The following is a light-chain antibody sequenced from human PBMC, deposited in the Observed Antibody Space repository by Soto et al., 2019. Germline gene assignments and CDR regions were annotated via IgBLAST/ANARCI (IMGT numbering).Light chain of an antibody. V-gene: IGLV1-47*02. CDR3: AAWDDRLSGPV. CDR1: SSNIGLNY. J-gene: IGLJ3*02. Sequence: QSVLTQPPSASGTPGQRVTISCSGSSSNIGLNYVYWYQQLTGTAPKLLIHSNNLRPSGVPDRISGSKSGTSASLAISGLRSEDEADYYCAAWDDRLSGPVFGGGTKLAVL. CDR2: SNN.